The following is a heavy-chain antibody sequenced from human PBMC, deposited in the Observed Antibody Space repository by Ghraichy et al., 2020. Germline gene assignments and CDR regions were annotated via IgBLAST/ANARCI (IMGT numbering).Heavy chain of an antibody. J-gene: IGHJ4*02. V-gene: IGHV3-21*01. D-gene: IGHD3-22*01. CDR1: GFTFSSYS. CDR3: ARDRSYYDSSGPEYYFDY. Sequence: GESLNISCAASGFTFSSYSMNWARQAPGKGLEWVSSISSSSSYIYYADSVKGRFTISRDNAKNSLYLQMNSLRAEDTAVYYCARDRSYYDSSGPEYYFDYWGQGTLVTVSS. CDR2: ISSSSSYI.